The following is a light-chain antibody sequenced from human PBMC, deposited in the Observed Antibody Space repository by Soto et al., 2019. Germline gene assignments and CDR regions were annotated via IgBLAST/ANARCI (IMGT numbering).Light chain of an antibody. CDR2: GAS. V-gene: IGKV3-20*01. J-gene: IGKJ5*01. CDR3: QQYDNSPIT. Sequence: EIVFAQSSGILSLSPGGRASLSCGASQSISSSFLAWYQQKPGQAPRLLIYGASSRATGIPDRFSGTGSETDFTLTISRLEPEDFAVYYCQQYDNSPITFGQGTRLEIK. CDR1: QSISSSF.